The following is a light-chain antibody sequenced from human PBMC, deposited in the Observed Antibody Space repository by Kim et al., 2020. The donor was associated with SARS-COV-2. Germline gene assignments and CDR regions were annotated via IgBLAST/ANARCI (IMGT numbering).Light chain of an antibody. CDR1: QDISNY. Sequence: DIQMTQSPSSLSASVGDRVTITCQASQDISNYLNWYQQKPGKAPKLLIYDASNLETGIPSRFSGSGSGTDFTFTISSLQPEDIATYYCQQYDNLPLTFGRGTTVDI. CDR3: QQYDNLPLT. CDR2: DAS. J-gene: IGKJ4*01. V-gene: IGKV1-33*01.